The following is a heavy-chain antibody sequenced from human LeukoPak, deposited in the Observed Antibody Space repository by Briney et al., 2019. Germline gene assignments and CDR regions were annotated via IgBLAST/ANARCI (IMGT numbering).Heavy chain of an antibody. V-gene: IGHV3-53*01. CDR3: AEGAGPYYYSGMGV. D-gene: IGHD6-19*01. CDR1: EFTVSGNY. J-gene: IGHJ6*02. Sequence: GGSLRLSCAASEFTVSGNYMTWVRQAPGKGLEWVSLIYSGGETYYAHSVRGRFTISRDSSKNTLYLQMNSLRVEDTAVYYCAEGAGPYYYSGMGVWGQGTTVTVSS. CDR2: IYSGGET.